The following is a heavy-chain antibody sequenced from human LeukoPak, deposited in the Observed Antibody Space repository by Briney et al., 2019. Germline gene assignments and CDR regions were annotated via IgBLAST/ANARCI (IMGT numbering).Heavy chain of an antibody. D-gene: IGHD6-13*01. J-gene: IGHJ4*02. Sequence: SETLSLTYTVSGGSISSSSYYWGWIRQPPGKGLEWIGSIYYSGSTYYNPSLKSRVTISADTSKNQFSLRLNSVTTADTAVYYCVRDRTGYSSSWFFDYWGQGTLVTVSS. CDR1: GGSISSSSYY. CDR3: VRDRTGYSSSWFFDY. CDR2: IYYSGST. V-gene: IGHV4-39*07.